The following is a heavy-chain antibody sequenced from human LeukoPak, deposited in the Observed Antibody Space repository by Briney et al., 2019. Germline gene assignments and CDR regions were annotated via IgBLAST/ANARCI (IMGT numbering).Heavy chain of an antibody. V-gene: IGHV1-69*05. Sequence: SVKVSCKASGGTFSSYAISWVRQAPGQGLEWMGGIIPIFGTANYAQKFQGRVTITTDESTSTAYMELSSLRPEDTAVYYCARAPHYSDSSSPFQHWGQGTLVTVSS. CDR3: ARAPHYSDSSSPFQH. J-gene: IGHJ1*01. CDR2: IIPIFGTA. CDR1: GGTFSSYA. D-gene: IGHD3-22*01.